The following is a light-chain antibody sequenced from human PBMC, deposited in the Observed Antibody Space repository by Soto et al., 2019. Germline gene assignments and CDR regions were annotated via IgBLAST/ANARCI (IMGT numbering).Light chain of an antibody. V-gene: IGKV3-20*01. Sequence: EIVMTQSPATLSVSPGERATHYCRASQSVSSSYLAWYQQKPGQAPRLLIYGASSRATGIPDRFSGSGSGTDFTLTISRLEPEDFAVYYCQQYGSSPGTFGQGTKVDIK. CDR1: QSVSSSY. CDR3: QQYGSSPGT. CDR2: GAS. J-gene: IGKJ1*01.